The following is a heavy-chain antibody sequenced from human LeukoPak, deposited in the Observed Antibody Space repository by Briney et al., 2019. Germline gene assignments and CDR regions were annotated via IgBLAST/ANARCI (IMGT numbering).Heavy chain of an antibody. Sequence: GGSLRLSCAASRFTFSNYDMNWVSQAPGKGLEWVSYISSSGSTIYYADSVKGRFTISRDNAKNSLYLQMNSLRAEDTAVYYCARRRSGNLDYWGQGTLVTVSS. V-gene: IGHV3-48*03. CDR2: ISSSGSTI. J-gene: IGHJ4*02. CDR3: ARRRSGNLDY. CDR1: RFTFSNYD. D-gene: IGHD3-10*01.